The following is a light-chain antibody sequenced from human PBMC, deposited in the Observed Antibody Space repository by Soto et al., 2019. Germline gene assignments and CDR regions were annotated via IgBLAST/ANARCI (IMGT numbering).Light chain of an antibody. CDR2: QAS. CDR3: LQYQSYWT. V-gene: IGKV1-5*03. CDR1: QSISRQ. J-gene: IGKJ1*01. Sequence: DIQMTQSPSTLSASVGDRVSITCRASQSISRQLAWYQQKPGKAPNLLIYQASNLETGVPSSYTGSGSGTEFTLTITSLQPEDLATYYCLQYQSYWTFGQGTKGAVK.